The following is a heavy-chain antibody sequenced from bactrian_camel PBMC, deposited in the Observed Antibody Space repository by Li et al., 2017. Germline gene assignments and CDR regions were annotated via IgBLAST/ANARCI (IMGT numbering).Heavy chain of an antibody. CDR2: IESDGSA. CDR3: AAGRSYRDLRPLYDC. J-gene: IGHJ4*01. CDR1: GYSVSTNC. D-gene: IGHD2*01. V-gene: IGHV3S53*01. Sequence: HVQLVESGGGSVQTGGSLRLSCVAAGYSVSTNCMGWYRQAPGKQREGVAAIESDGSASYADSVKDRFTISTDTAKNTLYLQMNSLKPEDTAMYYCAAGRSYRDLRPLYDCWGQGTQVTVS.